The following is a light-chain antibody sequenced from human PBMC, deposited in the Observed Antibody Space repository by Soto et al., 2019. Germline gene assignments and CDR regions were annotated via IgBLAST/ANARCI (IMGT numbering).Light chain of an antibody. CDR1: SSDVGGYNY. J-gene: IGLJ2*01. Sequence: QSALTQPASVSGSPGQSITISCTGTSSDVGGYNYVSWYQQYPGKAPKLMIYDVSNRPSGVSNRLSGSKSGNTASLTISGLQAEDEADYYCSSYTSSSTLVVFGGGTKVTVL. CDR3: SSYTSSSTLVV. V-gene: IGLV2-14*01. CDR2: DVS.